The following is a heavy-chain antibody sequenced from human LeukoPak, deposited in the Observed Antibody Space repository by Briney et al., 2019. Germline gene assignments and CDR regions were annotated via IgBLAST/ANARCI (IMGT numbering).Heavy chain of an antibody. CDR3: ARDDYGGNGFDY. Sequence: ASVKASCKASGYTFTGYYMHWVRQAPGQGLEWMGCINPNSGGTNYAQKFQGRVTMTRDTSISTAYMELSRLRSDDTAVYYCARDDYGGNGFDYWGQGTLVTVSS. J-gene: IGHJ4*02. CDR2: INPNSGGT. V-gene: IGHV1-2*02. D-gene: IGHD4-23*01. CDR1: GYTFTGYY.